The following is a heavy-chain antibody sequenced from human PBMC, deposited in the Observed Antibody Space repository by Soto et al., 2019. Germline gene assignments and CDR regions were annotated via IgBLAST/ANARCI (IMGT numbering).Heavy chain of an antibody. CDR2: ITTSGSDM. Sequence: GGSLGLSCAVSGVPCSSYEMTWVRQAPGKGLEWIAHITTSGSDMNYADSVKGRFTISRDNSKSSVFLQMNSLRVEDTAIYYWVREPFSYDITGKADWDQGTQVTVPS. J-gene: IGHJ4*02. D-gene: IGHD3-22*01. V-gene: IGHV3-48*03. CDR3: VREPFSYDITGKAD. CDR1: GVPCSSYE.